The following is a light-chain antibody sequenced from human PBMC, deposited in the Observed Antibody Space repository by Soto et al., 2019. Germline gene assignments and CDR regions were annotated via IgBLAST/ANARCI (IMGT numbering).Light chain of an antibody. V-gene: IGKV1-9*01. CDR2: AAS. CDR1: QGISSY. CDR3: QQLNSYPFT. J-gene: IGKJ3*01. Sequence: DIQLTQSPSFLSASVGDRVTITCRASQGISSYLAWYQQKPGKAPNLLIYAASTSQSGVPSRFSGSGSGTEFTLTSSCLQPEDLATYYYQQLNSYPFTFGPGTKVDIK.